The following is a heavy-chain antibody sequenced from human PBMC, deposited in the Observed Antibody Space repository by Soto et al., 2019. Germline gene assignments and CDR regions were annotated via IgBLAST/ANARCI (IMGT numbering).Heavy chain of an antibody. CDR3: AKDHLIVVVIPHFDY. Sequence: PGGSLRLSCAASGFTFSSYAMSWVRQAPGKGLEWVSAISGSGGSTYYADSVKGRFTISRDNSKNTLYLQMNSLRAEDTAVYYCAKDHLIVVVIPHFDYWGQGTLVTVSS. D-gene: IGHD3-22*01. CDR2: ISGSGGST. J-gene: IGHJ4*02. CDR1: GFTFSSYA. V-gene: IGHV3-23*01.